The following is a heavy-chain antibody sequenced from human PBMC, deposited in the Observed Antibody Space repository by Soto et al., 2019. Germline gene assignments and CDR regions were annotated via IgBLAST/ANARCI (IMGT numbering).Heavy chain of an antibody. V-gene: IGHV4-59*08. D-gene: IGHD3-9*01. CDR2: IYYSGST. J-gene: IGHJ4*02. Sequence: PSETLSLTCTVSGGSISSYYWSWIRQPPGKGLEWIGYIYYSGSTNYNPSLKSRVTISVDTSKNQFSLKLSSVTAADTAVYYCASLGVVEGRTWYDILTGYYKPYYFDYWGQGTLVTVSS. CDR3: ASLGVVEGRTWYDILTGYYKPYYFDY. CDR1: GGSISSYY.